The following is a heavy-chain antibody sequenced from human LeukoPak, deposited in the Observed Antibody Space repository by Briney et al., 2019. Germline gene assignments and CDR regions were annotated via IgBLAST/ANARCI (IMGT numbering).Heavy chain of an antibody. Sequence: PGRSLRLSCAASGFTFSSYGMHWVRQAPGKGLEWVAVISYDGSNKYYADSVKGRFTISRDNSKNTLYLQMNSLRAEDTAVYYCAKGPTSVAGDYWGQGTLVTVSS. CDR2: ISYDGSNK. J-gene: IGHJ4*02. CDR1: GFTFSSYG. V-gene: IGHV3-30*18. CDR3: AKGPTSVAGDY. D-gene: IGHD6-19*01.